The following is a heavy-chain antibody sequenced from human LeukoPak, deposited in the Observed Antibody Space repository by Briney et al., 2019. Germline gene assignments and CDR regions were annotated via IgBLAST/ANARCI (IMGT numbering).Heavy chain of an antibody. Sequence: ASVKVSCKASGYTFTGYYMHWVRQAPGQGLEWMGWINPNSGGTNYAQKFQGRVTMTRDTSISTAYMELSRLRSDDTAVYYCARGGNYGSGSYRLALDYWGQGTLVTVSS. J-gene: IGHJ4*02. CDR1: GYTFTGYY. CDR2: INPNSGGT. CDR3: ARGGNYGSGSYRLALDY. D-gene: IGHD3-10*01. V-gene: IGHV1-2*02.